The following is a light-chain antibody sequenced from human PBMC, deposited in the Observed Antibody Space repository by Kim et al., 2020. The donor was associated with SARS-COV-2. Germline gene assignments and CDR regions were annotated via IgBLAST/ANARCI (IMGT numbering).Light chain of an antibody. CDR1: QSISSW. Sequence: DIQMTQSPSTLSASVGDRVTITCRASQSISSWLAWYQQKPRKAPKLLIYKASSLESGVPSRFSGSGSGTEFTLTISSLQPDDFATYYCQQYNSFPLTFGPGTKVDIK. V-gene: IGKV1-5*03. J-gene: IGKJ3*01. CDR3: QQYNSFPLT. CDR2: KAS.